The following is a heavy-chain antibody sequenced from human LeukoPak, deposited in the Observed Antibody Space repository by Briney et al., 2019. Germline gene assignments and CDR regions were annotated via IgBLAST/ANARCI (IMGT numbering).Heavy chain of an antibody. Sequence: GGSLRLSCPASRFTVSNYAMRCVRQAPREGLESVSAIIDIRDNTYYAHSVRGRLTISIDNSKNTLYLQIDSLRAEDTPVYYCANDVTVVTPRDLFDYWGQGTLVTVSS. CDR3: ANDVTVVTPRDLFDY. CDR2: IIDIRDNT. CDR1: RFTVSNYA. J-gene: IGHJ4*02. D-gene: IGHD4-23*01. V-gene: IGHV3-23*01.